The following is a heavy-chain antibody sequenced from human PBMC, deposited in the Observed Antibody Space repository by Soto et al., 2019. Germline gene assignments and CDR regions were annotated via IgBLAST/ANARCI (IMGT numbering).Heavy chain of an antibody. CDR2: IDPTDSFT. Sequence: PGESFEISCNASGYKFTTVWLNWVRQTPGKVRELLGRIDPTDSFTNYRPPFEGNVTISVDRSIRTAYLQWTSLQASDTAIYYCARTAKGGRRDAHDVWGQGTTV. V-gene: IGHV5-10-1*01. CDR3: ARTAKGGRRDAHDV. J-gene: IGHJ3*01. CDR1: GYKFTTVW. D-gene: IGHD2-15*01.